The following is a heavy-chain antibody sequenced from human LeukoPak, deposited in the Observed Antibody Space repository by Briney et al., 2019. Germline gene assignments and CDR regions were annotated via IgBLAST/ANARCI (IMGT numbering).Heavy chain of an antibody. CDR1: GGSFSGDY. D-gene: IGHD4-17*01. CDR3: AYDDFGYYFDY. CDR2: INHSGST. V-gene: IGHV4-34*01. Sequence: NTSETLSLTCAVYGGSFSGDYWGWVRQPPGKGLEWIGEINHSGSTNYNPSLKSRVTISVDTSKNQFSLKLTSVTAADTAVYYCAYDDFGYYFDYWGQGTLVTVSS. J-gene: IGHJ4*02.